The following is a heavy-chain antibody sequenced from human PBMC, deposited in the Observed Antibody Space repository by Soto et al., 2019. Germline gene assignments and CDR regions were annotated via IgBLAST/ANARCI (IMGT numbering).Heavy chain of an antibody. CDR1: GFTFSSYS. V-gene: IGHV3-48*01. D-gene: IGHD6-6*01. J-gene: IGHJ4*02. CDR2: ISSSSSTI. Sequence: EVQLVESGGGLVQPGGSLRLSCAASGFTFSSYSMNWVRQAPGKGLEWVSYISSSSSTIYYADSVKGRFTISRDNAKNSLYLQMNSLRAEDTAVYYCARDRTIAARLFDYWGQGTLVTVSS. CDR3: ARDRTIAARLFDY.